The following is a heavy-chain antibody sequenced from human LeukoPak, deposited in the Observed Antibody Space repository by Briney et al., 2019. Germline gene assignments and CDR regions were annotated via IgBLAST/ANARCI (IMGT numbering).Heavy chain of an antibody. Sequence: SETLSLTCAVYGGSFSGYYWSWIRQPPGKGLEWIGEINHSGSTNYNPSLKSRVTISVDTSKNRFSLKLSSVTAADTAVYYCARGRGPRRYYYYMDVWGKGTTVTVSS. D-gene: IGHD3-10*01. CDR1: GGSFSGYY. CDR2: INHSGST. CDR3: ARGRGPRRYYYYMDV. J-gene: IGHJ6*03. V-gene: IGHV4-34*01.